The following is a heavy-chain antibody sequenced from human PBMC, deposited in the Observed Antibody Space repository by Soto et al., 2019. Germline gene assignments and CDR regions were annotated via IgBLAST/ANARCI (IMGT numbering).Heavy chain of an antibody. J-gene: IGHJ3*01. V-gene: IGHV1-8*01. CDR1: GYTFTSYD. D-gene: IGHD2-2*03. Sequence: GASVKVSCKASGYTFTSYDINWVRQAPGQGLEWMGWVNPNSGNTDYAQKFQGRVTMTRNTSIRTAYMELSSLRSEDTAVYYCARASYLDPAFDVWGQGTMVTVSS. CDR3: ARASYLDPAFDV. CDR2: VNPNSGNT.